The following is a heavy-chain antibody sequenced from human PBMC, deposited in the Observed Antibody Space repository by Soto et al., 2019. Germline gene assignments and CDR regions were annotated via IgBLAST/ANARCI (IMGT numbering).Heavy chain of an antibody. Sequence: SETLSLTCSVYGGSFSGYYWRWIRQPPGKGLEWIGEINHSGSTNYNPSLKSRVKISVDTSKSQFSLKLSSVTAADTAVYYCARYDTGRIYALDVWGHGNTVTV. V-gene: IGHV4-34*01. CDR1: GGSFSGYY. J-gene: IGHJ6*02. D-gene: IGHD3-22*01. CDR3: ARYDTGRIYALDV. CDR2: INHSGST.